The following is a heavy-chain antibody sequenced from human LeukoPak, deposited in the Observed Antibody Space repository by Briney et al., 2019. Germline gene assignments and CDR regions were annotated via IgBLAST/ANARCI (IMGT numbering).Heavy chain of an antibody. CDR2: ISGSGGST. CDR3: AKDSGEYYDSSGYAGLGYYYYGMDV. V-gene: IGHV3-23*01. D-gene: IGHD3-22*01. J-gene: IGHJ6*02. Sequence: GGSLRLSCAASGFTFSIYAMSWVRQAPGKGLEWVSAISGSGGSTYYADSVKGRFTISRDNSKNTLYLQMNSLRAEDTAVYYCAKDSGEYYDSSGYAGLGYYYYGMDVWGQGTTVTVSS. CDR1: GFTFSIYA.